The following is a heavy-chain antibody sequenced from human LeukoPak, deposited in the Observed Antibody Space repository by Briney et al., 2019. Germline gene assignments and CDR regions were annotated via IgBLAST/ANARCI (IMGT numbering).Heavy chain of an antibody. V-gene: IGHV3-48*01. CDR3: ATGLWFGSGDAFDI. CDR1: GFTFSSQS. Sequence: GGSLRLSCAGSGFTFSSQSMSWVRQAPGKGLEWVSYISSSGSTIYFADSVKGRFTISRDNAKNSLYLQMSSLRAEDTAVYYCATGLWFGSGDAFDIWGQGTMVTVSS. D-gene: IGHD3-10*01. CDR2: ISSSGSTI. J-gene: IGHJ3*02.